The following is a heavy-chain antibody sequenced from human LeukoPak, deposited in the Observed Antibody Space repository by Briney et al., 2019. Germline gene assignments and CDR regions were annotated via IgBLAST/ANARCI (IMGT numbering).Heavy chain of an antibody. Sequence: PGGSLRLSCAASGFTFSSYAMSWVRQAPGKGLEWVSAISGSGGSTYYADPVKGRFTISRDNSKNTLYLQMNSLRAEDTAVYYCAKSRAGATAYYFDYWGQGTLVTVSS. J-gene: IGHJ4*02. CDR2: ISGSGGST. CDR1: GFTFSSYA. CDR3: AKSRAGATAYYFDY. V-gene: IGHV3-23*01. D-gene: IGHD1-26*01.